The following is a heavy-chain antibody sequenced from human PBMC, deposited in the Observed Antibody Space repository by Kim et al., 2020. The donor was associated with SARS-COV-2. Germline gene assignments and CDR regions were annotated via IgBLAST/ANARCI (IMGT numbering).Heavy chain of an antibody. J-gene: IGHJ1*01. CDR1: GFTFSNYA. V-gene: IGHV3-64D*06. D-gene: IGHD6-19*01. CDR2: ISINDGST. CDR3: VKGSGQWLVRNFGYFHH. Sequence: GGSLRLSCSASGFTFSNYAMHWVRQAPGKGLEYVSGISINDGSTDYADSVKGRFTISRDNSKNTLYLQMSSLRAEDTAVYYCVKGSGQWLVRNFGYFHHWGQGTLVTVSS.